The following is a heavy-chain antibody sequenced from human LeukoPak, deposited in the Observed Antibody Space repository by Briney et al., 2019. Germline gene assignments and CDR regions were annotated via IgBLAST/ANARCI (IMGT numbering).Heavy chain of an antibody. CDR1: GYTFTSYY. V-gene: IGHV1-46*01. CDR2: INPSGGST. CDR3: ARDLVVRDGYANRNFDY. Sequence: ASVKVSCKASGYTFTSYYMHWVRQAPGQGLEWMGIINPSGGSTSYAQKFQGRVTMTRDMSTSTVYMELSSLRSEDTAVYYCARDLVVRDGYANRNFDYWGQGTLVTVSS. D-gene: IGHD5-24*01. J-gene: IGHJ4*02.